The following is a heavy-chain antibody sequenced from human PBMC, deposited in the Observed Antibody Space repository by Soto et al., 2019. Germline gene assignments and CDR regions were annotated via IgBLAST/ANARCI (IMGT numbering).Heavy chain of an antibody. J-gene: IGHJ4*02. D-gene: IGHD4-17*01. Sequence: GGSLRLSCAASGFTFDDYAMHWVRQAPGKGLEWVSGITWRSGSIGYADSVKGRFTISRDNAKNSLYLQMNSLRPEDTALYYCAREGPYGDSSFDYWGQGVLVTVSS. CDR1: GFTFDDYA. CDR2: ITWRSGSI. V-gene: IGHV3-9*01. CDR3: AREGPYGDSSFDY.